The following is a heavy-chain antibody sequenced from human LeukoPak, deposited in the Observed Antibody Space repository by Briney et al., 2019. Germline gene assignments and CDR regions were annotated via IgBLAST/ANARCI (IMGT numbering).Heavy chain of an antibody. D-gene: IGHD7-27*01. V-gene: IGHV4-59*08. CDR3: ARHENWGSTKGGFFYI. J-gene: IGHJ3*02. CDR1: GGSLNSYY. CDR2: VHYSGTT. Sequence: SETLSLTCTVSGGSLNSYYWIWIRQPPGKGLEWIGYVHYSGTTKYNPSLKGRVTISVDTSKNQFSLKVSSVTAADTAVYFCARHENWGSTKGGFFYIWGQGKMVTVSS.